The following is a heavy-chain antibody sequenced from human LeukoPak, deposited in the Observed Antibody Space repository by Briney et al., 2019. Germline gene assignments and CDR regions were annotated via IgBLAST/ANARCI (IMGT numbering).Heavy chain of an antibody. CDR1: GGSISSSSYH. D-gene: IGHD6-6*01. Sequence: SETLSLTCTVSGGSISSSSYHWGWIRQPPGKGLEWIGSIYYSGSTYYNPSLKSRVTISVDTSKNQFSLKLSSVTAADTAVYYCARETREVQQLGPTIDWGQGTLVTVSS. J-gene: IGHJ4*02. CDR2: IYYSGST. CDR3: ARETREVQQLGPTID. V-gene: IGHV4-39*02.